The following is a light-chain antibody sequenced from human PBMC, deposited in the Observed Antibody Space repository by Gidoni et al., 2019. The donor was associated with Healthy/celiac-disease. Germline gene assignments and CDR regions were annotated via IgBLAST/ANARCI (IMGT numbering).Light chain of an antibody. CDR2: GAS. J-gene: IGKJ5*01. V-gene: IGKV3-20*01. CDR1: QSVRSSY. Sequence: DIVLTQSPGTLSVSPGESATRYGRSSQSVRSSYLAWYQQKPGQAPRLLIYGASSRATGIPDRFSGSGSGTDFTLTISRLEAEDVAVYYCQQYGSSPLTFGEGTRLEIK. CDR3: QQYGSSPLT.